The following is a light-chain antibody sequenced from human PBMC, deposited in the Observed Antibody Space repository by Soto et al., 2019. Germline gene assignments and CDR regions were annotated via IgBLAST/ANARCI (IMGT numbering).Light chain of an antibody. V-gene: IGLV2-14*03. Sequence: QSALTQPAYVSGSPGQSITISCTGTSSDVGAYNYVSWYQHHPGNAPKLLIYDVSTRPSGVSNRFSGSKSGNTASLTISGLQAEDEADYYCSSYTTSTTRVFGTETKLTVL. CDR3: SSYTTSTTRV. CDR1: SSDVGAYNY. J-gene: IGLJ1*01. CDR2: DVS.